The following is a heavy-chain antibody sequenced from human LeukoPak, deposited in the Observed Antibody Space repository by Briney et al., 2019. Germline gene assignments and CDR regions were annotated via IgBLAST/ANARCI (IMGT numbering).Heavy chain of an antibody. CDR2: SSGDGGNT. Sequence: GGSLRLSCAASGFSLRSFAMSWVRQAPGKGLESVSASSGDGGNTDYANSVKGRFTISRDNSKNTIYLQMNSLRADDTAVYYCAKQGRNDFVDSWGQGTLVTVSS. CDR3: AKQGRNDFVDS. CDR1: GFSLRSFA. J-gene: IGHJ4*02. D-gene: IGHD3-3*01. V-gene: IGHV3-23*01.